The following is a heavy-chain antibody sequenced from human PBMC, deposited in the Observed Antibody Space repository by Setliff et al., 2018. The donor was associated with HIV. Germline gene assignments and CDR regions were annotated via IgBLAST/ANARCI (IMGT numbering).Heavy chain of an antibody. CDR1: GGSMSGLY. V-gene: IGHV4-59*01. J-gene: IGHJ3*02. D-gene: IGHD3-10*01. Sequence: SETLSLTCTVSGGSMSGLYWSWIRQPPGKGLEWVGYIYYDGTTTYNPSLKSRATISVDTSENQFSLMLSSATAADTGVYYCARQNILGDAGGTFDIWGQGTMVTVSS. CDR3: ARQNILGDAGGTFDI. CDR2: IYYDGTT.